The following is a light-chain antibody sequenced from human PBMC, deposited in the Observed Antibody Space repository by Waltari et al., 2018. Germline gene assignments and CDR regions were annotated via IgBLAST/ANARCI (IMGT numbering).Light chain of an antibody. CDR2: DVS. CDR1: SSDVGGYKF. CDR3: CSYAGDYTYV. Sequence: QSALTQPRSVSGSPGQSVTIPCTGTSSDVGGYKFFSWYQQHPGKAPKFMIYDVSKRPSGVPDRFSGSKSGNTASLTISGLQAEDEAEYYCCSYAGDYTYVFGTGTKVTVL. J-gene: IGLJ1*01. V-gene: IGLV2-11*01.